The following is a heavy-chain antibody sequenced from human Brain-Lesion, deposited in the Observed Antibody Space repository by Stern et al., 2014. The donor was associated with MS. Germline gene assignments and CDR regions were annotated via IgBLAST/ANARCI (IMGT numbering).Heavy chain of an antibody. CDR3: ARGRVVPGFQYYATDV. Sequence: QVQLVESGPGLVKPSQTLSLSCTVSGGSISSGGYYWSWIRQPAGKGLEWIGRIFNSGSTSYNPSLKSRVTISIDPSKNQFSLRLNSMTAADTAVYYCARGRVVPGFQYYATDVWSQGTTVIVSS. CDR1: GGSISSGGYY. J-gene: IGHJ6*02. D-gene: IGHD2-2*01. CDR2: IFNSGST. V-gene: IGHV4-61*02.